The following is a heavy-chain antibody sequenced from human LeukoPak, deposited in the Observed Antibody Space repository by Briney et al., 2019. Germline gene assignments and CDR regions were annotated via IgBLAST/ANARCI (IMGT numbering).Heavy chain of an antibody. CDR2: IYHSGST. V-gene: IGHV4-4*02. D-gene: IGHD3-10*01. CDR1: GGSISSNNW. Sequence: SETLSLTCAVSGGSISSNNWWNWVRQPPGKGLEWIGEIYHSGSTNYNPSLKSRVTISVDTSKNQFSLKLSSVTAADTAVYYCARVAGSGSYAWFDPWGQGTLVTVSS. J-gene: IGHJ5*02. CDR3: ARVAGSGSYAWFDP.